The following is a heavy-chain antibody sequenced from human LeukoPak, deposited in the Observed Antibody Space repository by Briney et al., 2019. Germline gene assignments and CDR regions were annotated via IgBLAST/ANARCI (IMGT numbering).Heavy chain of an antibody. D-gene: IGHD2-15*01. J-gene: IGHJ4*02. CDR3: ARDGETLGYCSGGSCYQDY. CDR1: GGTFSSYA. CDR2: IIPIFGTA. V-gene: IGHV1-69*06. Sequence: PVKVSCKASGGTFSSYAISWVRQAPGQGLERMGGIIPIFGTANYAQKFQGRVTITADKSTSTAYMELSSLRSEDTAEYYCARDGETLGYCSGGSCYQDYWGQGTLVTVSS.